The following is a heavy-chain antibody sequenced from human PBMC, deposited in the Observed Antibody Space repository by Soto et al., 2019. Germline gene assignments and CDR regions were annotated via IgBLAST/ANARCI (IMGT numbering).Heavy chain of an antibody. D-gene: IGHD3-10*01. CDR1: GGSISTYY. Sequence: QVQLQESGPGLVKPSETLSLTCTVSGGSISTYYWNWIRQPPGKQPEWIGHIYYTGSTSYNPSLSSRLTGSVDTSNNQGSRNLNSGTAADTAVYYCARGSGRQGGCMDVWGQGTTVTVSS. CDR3: ARGSGRQGGCMDV. CDR2: IYYTGST. V-gene: IGHV4-59*08. J-gene: IGHJ6*02.